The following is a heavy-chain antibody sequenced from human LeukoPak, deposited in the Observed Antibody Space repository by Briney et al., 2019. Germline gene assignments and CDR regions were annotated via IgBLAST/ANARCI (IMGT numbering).Heavy chain of an antibody. CDR1: GFTFSIYW. CDR2: INQDGSEK. V-gene: IGHV3-7*01. D-gene: IGHD4-11*01. CDR3: ARGHHSDYA. J-gene: IGHJ5*02. Sequence: GGSLRLSCAASGFTFSIYWMNWVRQAPGKGLEWVASINQDGSEKYYVDSVKGRFTISRDNGKNSLFLQMNSLRAEDTSVYYCARGHHSDYAWGQGTLVTVSS.